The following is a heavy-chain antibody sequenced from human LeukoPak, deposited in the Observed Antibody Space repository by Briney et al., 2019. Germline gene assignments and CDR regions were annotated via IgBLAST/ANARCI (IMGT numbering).Heavy chain of an antibody. CDR1: GYTFTGYY. Sequence: GGSVKVSCKASGYTFTGYYMHWVRQAPGQGLEWMGWINPNSGGTNYAQKFQGRVTMTRDTSISTAYMELSRLRSDDTAVYYCARVPEEMWELLPLDYWGQGTLVTVSS. CDR3: ARVPEEMWELLPLDY. CDR2: INPNSGGT. D-gene: IGHD1-26*01. J-gene: IGHJ4*02. V-gene: IGHV1-2*02.